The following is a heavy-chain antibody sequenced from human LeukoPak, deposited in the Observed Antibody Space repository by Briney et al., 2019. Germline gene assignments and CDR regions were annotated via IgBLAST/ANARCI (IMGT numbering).Heavy chain of an antibody. CDR1: GFTFSSYA. CDR3: AKDSLVGGWLVGYSFDS. Sequence: GGSLRLSCAASGFTFSSYAMSWVRQAPGKGLEWVSAISGSGGSTYYADSVKGRFTISRDNSKNTLFLQMNSLRAENTAVYYCAKDSLVGGWLVGYSFDSWGQGTLVTVSS. CDR2: ISGSGGST. V-gene: IGHV3-23*01. D-gene: IGHD6-19*01. J-gene: IGHJ4*02.